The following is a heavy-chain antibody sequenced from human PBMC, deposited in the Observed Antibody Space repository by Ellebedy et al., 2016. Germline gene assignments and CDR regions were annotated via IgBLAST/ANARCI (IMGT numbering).Heavy chain of an antibody. J-gene: IGHJ4*02. D-gene: IGHD1-26*01. CDR3: ARDGAKREIDY. CDR2: SRPEGRDH. Sequence: GESLKISXAASGFTFSSYGMHWVRQAPGKGLEWVGMSRPEGRDHFYADSVKGRITFSRDNSKNTVYLELTSLRAEDTAVYYCARDGAKREIDYWGQGTLVTVSS. CDR1: GFTFSSYG. V-gene: IGHV3-33*08.